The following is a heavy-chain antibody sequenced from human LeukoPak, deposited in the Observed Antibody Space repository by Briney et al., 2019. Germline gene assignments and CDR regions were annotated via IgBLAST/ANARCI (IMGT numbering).Heavy chain of an antibody. CDR2: IIPIFGTA. CDR3: AREEGTSYPGWFDP. Sequence: GASVKVPCKASGGTFSGYAISWVRQAPGQGLEWMGGIIPIFGTANYAQKFQGRVTITADESTSTAYMELSSLRSEDTAVYYCAREEGTSYPGWFDPWGQGTLVTVSS. V-gene: IGHV1-69*01. D-gene: IGHD2-2*01. CDR1: GGTFSGYA. J-gene: IGHJ5*02.